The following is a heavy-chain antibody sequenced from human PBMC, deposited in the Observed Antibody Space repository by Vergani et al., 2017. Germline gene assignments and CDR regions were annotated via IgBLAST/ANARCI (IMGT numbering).Heavy chain of an antibody. V-gene: IGHV3-23*04. CDR1: GFTFSSYA. Sequence: VQVVESGGGLVNPAGSLRLSCAASGFTFSSYAMSWVRQAPGKGLEWVSAISGSGGSTYYADSVKGRFTISRDNSKNTLYLQMNSLRAEDTAVYYCAKMKGATMVRGVIGGPPYYYYGMDVWGQGTTVTVSS. CDR3: AKMKGATMVRGVIGGPPYYYYGMDV. J-gene: IGHJ6*02. CDR2: ISGSGGST. D-gene: IGHD3-10*01.